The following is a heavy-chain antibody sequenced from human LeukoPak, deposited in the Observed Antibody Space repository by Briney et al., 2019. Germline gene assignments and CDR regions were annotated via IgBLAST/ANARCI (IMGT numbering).Heavy chain of an antibody. CDR2: INPDSGGT. CDR3: ARGSYDSSDFEYFHH. Sequence: ASVKVSCKASGYTFTGYYMHWVRQAPGQGLEWMGWINPDSGGTNYAQKFQGRVTMTRDTSISTAYMELNRLRSDDTAVYYCARGSYDSSDFEYFHHWGQGTLVTVSS. V-gene: IGHV1-2*02. J-gene: IGHJ1*01. CDR1: GYTFTGYY. D-gene: IGHD3-22*01.